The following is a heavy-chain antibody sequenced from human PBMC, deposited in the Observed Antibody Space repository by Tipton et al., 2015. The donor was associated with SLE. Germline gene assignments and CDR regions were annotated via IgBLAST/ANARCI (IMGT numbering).Heavy chain of an antibody. CDR2: IYYSGST. Sequence: GLVKPSETLSLTCTVSGGSISSYYWSWIRQPPGKGLEWIGYIYYSGSTNYNPSLKSRVTISVDTSKNQFSLKLSSVTAADTAVYYCARGRAAASYWYFDLWGRGTLVTVSS. CDR1: GGSISSYY. D-gene: IGHD6-13*01. CDR3: ARGRAAASYWYFDL. J-gene: IGHJ2*01. V-gene: IGHV4-59*01.